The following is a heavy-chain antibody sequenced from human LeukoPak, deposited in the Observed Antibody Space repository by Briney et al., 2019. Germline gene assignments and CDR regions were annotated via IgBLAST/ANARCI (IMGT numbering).Heavy chain of an antibody. CDR3: ARRSGYSSSWYHY. J-gene: IGHJ4*02. D-gene: IGHD6-13*01. Sequence: PSETLSLTCAVYGGSFSGYYWSWIRQPPGKGLEWIGEINHSGSTNYNPSLKSRVTISVDTSKNQFSLKLSSVTAADTAVYYCARRSGYSSSWYHYWGQGTLVTVSS. CDR1: GGSFSGYY. V-gene: IGHV4-34*01. CDR2: INHSGST.